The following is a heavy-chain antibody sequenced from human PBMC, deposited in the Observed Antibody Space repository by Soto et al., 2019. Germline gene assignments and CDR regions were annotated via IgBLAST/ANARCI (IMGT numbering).Heavy chain of an antibody. CDR2: MNPNSGNT. V-gene: IGHV1-8*01. J-gene: IGHJ4*02. CDR1: GYTFTSYD. CDR3: ARGRAYYYGSGSYHSDY. D-gene: IGHD3-10*01. Sequence: QVQLVQSGAEVKKPGASVKVSCKASGYTFTSYDINWVRQATGQGLEWMGWMNPNSGNTGYPQKFQGRVTISRNTSISSDYWALSKLRSEDNAVYYCARGRAYYYGSGSYHSDYWGQGTVVTVSS.